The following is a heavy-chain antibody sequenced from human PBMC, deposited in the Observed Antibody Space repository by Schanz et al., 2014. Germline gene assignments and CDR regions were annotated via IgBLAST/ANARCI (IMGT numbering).Heavy chain of an antibody. CDR2: IWYDGSNK. V-gene: IGHV3-33*01. J-gene: IGHJ5*02. CDR1: GFTFSSYG. D-gene: IGHD6-6*01. Sequence: QVQLVESGGGVVQPGRSLRLSCAASGFTFSSYGMHWVRQAPGKGLEWVAIIWYDGSNKYYADSVKGRFTISRDNSKNTLFLQMSSLRAEDTAFYHCARGSSASLSRVWFDLWGQGTLVTVSS. CDR3: ARGSSASLSRVWFDL.